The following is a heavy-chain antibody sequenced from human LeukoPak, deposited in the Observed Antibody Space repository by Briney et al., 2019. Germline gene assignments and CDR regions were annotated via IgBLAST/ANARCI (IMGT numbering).Heavy chain of an antibody. J-gene: IGHJ4*02. V-gene: IGHV3-23*01. D-gene: IGHD2-8*01. Sequence: GGSLRLSCAASGFTFSDYALHWVRQAPGKGLEWVSGISGSAGRTYYADSVKGRFTISRDNSKNTLYLQINSLRAEDTAVYYCAKGGIVLWGQGTLVTVSS. CDR2: ISGSAGRT. CDR1: GFTFSDYA. CDR3: AKGGIVL.